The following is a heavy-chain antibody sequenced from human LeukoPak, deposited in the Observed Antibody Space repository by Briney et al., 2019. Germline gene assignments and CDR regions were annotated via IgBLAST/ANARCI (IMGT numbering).Heavy chain of an antibody. D-gene: IGHD3-10*01. J-gene: IGHJ3*02. CDR1: GFTFSTYN. CDR3: ARDLMVRGETGAFDI. CDR2: ISYDGINK. V-gene: IGHV3-30*04. Sequence: GGSLRLSCAASGFTFSTYNMHWVRQAPGKGLEWVAVISYDGINKYYADSVKGRFTVSRDNSKNTPFLQMNSLSADDTAVYCCARDLMVRGETGAFDIWGQGTMVTVSS.